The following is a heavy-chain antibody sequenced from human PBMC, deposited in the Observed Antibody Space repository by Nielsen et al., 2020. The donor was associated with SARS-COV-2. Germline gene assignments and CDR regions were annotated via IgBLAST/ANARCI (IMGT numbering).Heavy chain of an antibody. V-gene: IGHV4-31*03. CDR3: ARHYYDSSYSD. Sequence: SETLSLTCTVSGGSISSGGYYWSWIRQHPGKGLEWIGYIYYSGSTYYNPSLKSRVTISVDTSKNQFSLKLSSMTAADTAVYYCARHYYDSSYSDWGQGTLVTVSS. CDR2: IYYSGST. CDR1: GGSISSGGYY. D-gene: IGHD3-22*01. J-gene: IGHJ4*02.